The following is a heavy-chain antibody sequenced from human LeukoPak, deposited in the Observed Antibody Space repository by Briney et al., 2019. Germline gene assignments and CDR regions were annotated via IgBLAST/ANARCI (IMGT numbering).Heavy chain of an antibody. D-gene: IGHD1-26*01. Sequence: GGSLRLSCAASGFTVSSNYMSWVRQAPGKGLEWVSVIYSGGSTYYADSVKGRFTISRDNSKNTLYLQMNSLRAEDTAVYYCASPKGGELLFYFDYWGQGTLVTVSS. CDR3: ASPKGGELLFYFDY. CDR2: IYSGGST. V-gene: IGHV3-53*01. CDR1: GFTVSSNY. J-gene: IGHJ4*02.